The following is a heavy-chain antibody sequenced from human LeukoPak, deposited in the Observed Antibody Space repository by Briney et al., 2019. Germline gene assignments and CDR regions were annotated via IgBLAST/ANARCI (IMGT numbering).Heavy chain of an antibody. CDR2: IFGGGSP. CDR1: GFTVRSNF. V-gene: IGHV3-66*01. Sequence: GGSLRLSCAASGFTVRSNFIIWVGQAPGKGLHWVSFIFGGGSPYYADSVKGRITNSRDNSKNTVCLQMNSLRSDGTAVYYCAREYFDSSGYLAHWRQG. CDR3: AREYFDSSGYLAH. D-gene: IGHD3-22*01. J-gene: IGHJ1*01.